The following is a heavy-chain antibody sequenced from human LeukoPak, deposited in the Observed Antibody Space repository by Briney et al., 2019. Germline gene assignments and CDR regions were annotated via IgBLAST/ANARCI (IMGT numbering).Heavy chain of an antibody. CDR2: IIPIFGTA. Sequence: SVKVSCKASGYTFTGYYMHWVRQAPGQGLEWMGGIIPIFGTANYAQKFQGRVTITADESTSTAYMELSSLRSEDTAVYYCARAGRIVVVPAAITYYYYGMDVWGKGTTVTVSS. CDR1: GYTFTGYY. CDR3: ARAGRIVVVPAAITYYYYGMDV. J-gene: IGHJ6*04. D-gene: IGHD2-2*01. V-gene: IGHV1-69*13.